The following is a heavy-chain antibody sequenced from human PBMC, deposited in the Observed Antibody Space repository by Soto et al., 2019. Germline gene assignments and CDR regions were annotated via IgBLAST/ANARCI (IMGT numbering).Heavy chain of an antibody. CDR1: GGSISSYY. J-gene: IGHJ5*02. CDR2: IYYSGST. CDR3: ARTPPYQINWFDP. V-gene: IGHV4-59*01. Sequence: SETLSLTCTVSGGSISSYYWSWIRQPPGKGLEWIGYIYYSGSTNYNPSLKSRVTISVDTSKNQFSLKLSSVTAADTAVYYCARTPPYQINWFDPWGQGTLVTVSS.